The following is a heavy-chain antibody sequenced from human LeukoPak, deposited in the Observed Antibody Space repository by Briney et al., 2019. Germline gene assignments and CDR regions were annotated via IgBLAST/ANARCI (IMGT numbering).Heavy chain of an antibody. Sequence: PSETLSLTCIVSGGFISSYYWSWIRQPPGKGLEWIGYIYYSGSTNYNPSLKSRVTISVDTSKNRFSLKLRSVTAADTAVYYCARTTTVRGTYYMDVWGKGTTVTVSS. CDR2: IYYSGST. V-gene: IGHV4-59*01. CDR3: ARTTTVRGTYYMDV. J-gene: IGHJ6*03. D-gene: IGHD3-10*01. CDR1: GGFISSYY.